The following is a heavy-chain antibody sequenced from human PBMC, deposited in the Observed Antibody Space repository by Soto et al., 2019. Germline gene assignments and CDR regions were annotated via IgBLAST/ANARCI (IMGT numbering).Heavy chain of an antibody. CDR1: GYSISIGYY. D-gene: IGHD1-26*01. J-gene: IGHJ6*02. CDR2: LYHGGST. V-gene: IGHV4-38-2*01. Sequence: SETLSLTCAVSGYSISIGYYWGRLRQPQGKGLEWIGSLYHGGSTYYNPSLNSRVTLSIDMTNNHVSLILNSVTAADTAVYYCARVVGMVGSTHYYYYGMDVWGQGTTVTVSS. CDR3: ARVVGMVGSTHYYYYGMDV.